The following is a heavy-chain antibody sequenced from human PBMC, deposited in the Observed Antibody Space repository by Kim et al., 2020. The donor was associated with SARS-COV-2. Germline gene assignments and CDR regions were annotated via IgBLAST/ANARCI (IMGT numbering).Heavy chain of an antibody. J-gene: IGHJ4*02. D-gene: IGHD6-13*01. CDR1: GFTFSSYS. CDR3: ARDLKRRQQPRDY. Sequence: GGSLRLSCAASGFTFSSYSMNWVRQAPGKGLEWVSSISSSSSYIYYADSVKGRFTISRDNAKNSLYLQMNSLRAEDTAVYYCARDLKRRQQPRDYWGQGTLVTVSS. V-gene: IGHV3-21*01. CDR2: ISSSSSYI.